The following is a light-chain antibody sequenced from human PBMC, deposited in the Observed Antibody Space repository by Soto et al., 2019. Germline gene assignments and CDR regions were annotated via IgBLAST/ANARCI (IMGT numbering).Light chain of an antibody. CDR1: QSISSH. J-gene: IGKJ1*01. Sequence: VLTQSPATLSVSPGESATLSCRASQSISSHLAWYQQKPGQAPRLLIYGASTRATGSPARFSGSGSGTEFTLTIRSLQSEDFALYYCQQSNTWPWTFGQGTKVEI. V-gene: IGKV3-15*01. CDR2: GAS. CDR3: QQSNTWPWT.